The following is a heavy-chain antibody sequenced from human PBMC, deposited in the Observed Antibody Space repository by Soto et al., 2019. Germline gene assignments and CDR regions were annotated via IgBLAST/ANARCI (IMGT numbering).Heavy chain of an antibody. Sequence: ASVKVSCKASGYTFNRHGITWVRQAPGQGLEWMGWISGYNGDINYEQKFQGRVTLSSDTLTSTVYLELKSLRFDDTAVYYCARVRIVGAREIEFWGQGTLVNVAS. CDR1: GYTFNRHG. V-gene: IGHV1-18*04. CDR3: ARVRIVGAREIEF. J-gene: IGHJ4*02. CDR2: ISGYNGDI. D-gene: IGHD1-26*01.